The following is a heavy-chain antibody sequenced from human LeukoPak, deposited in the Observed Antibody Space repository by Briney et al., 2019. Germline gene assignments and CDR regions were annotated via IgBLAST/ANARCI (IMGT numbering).Heavy chain of an antibody. Sequence: ASVKVSCKASGGTFSSYAISWVRQAPGQGLEWMGGIIPIFGTANYAQKLQGRVTMTTDTSTSTAYMELRSLRSDDTAVYYCARGYYTGTLDYWGQRTLVTVSS. V-gene: IGHV1-69*05. CDR3: ARGYYTGTLDY. J-gene: IGHJ4*02. D-gene: IGHD3-3*01. CDR2: IIPIFGTA. CDR1: GGTFSSYA.